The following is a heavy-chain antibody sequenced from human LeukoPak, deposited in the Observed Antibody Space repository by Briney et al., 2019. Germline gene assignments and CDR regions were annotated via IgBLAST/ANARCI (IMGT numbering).Heavy chain of an antibody. J-gene: IGHJ5*02. CDR3: ARGRGGYCSSTSCHNWFDP. V-gene: IGHV1-8*03. CDR1: GYTFTGYD. CDR2: MNPNSGNT. D-gene: IGHD2-2*01. Sequence: ASVKVSCKASGYTFTGYDINWVRQATGQGLEWMGWMNPNSGNTGYAQKFQGRVTITRNTSISTAYMELSSLRSEDTAVYYCARGRGGYCSSTSCHNWFDPWGQGTLVTVSS.